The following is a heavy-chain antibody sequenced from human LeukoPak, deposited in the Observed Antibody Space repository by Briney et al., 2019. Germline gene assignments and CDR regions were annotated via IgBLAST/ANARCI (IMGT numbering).Heavy chain of an antibody. J-gene: IGHJ4*02. D-gene: IGHD5-24*01. V-gene: IGHV1-24*01. Sequence: ASVKVSCKVSGYTFTELSMHWVRQAPGKGLEWMGGFDPEDGETIYAQKFQGRVTMTEDTSTDTAYMELSSLRSEDTAVYYCATVERWLQFDYFDYWGQGTLVTVSS. CDR1: GYTFTELS. CDR3: ATVERWLQFDYFDY. CDR2: FDPEDGET.